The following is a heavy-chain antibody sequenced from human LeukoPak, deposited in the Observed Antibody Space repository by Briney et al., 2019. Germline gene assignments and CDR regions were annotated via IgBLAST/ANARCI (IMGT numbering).Heavy chain of an antibody. CDR1: GASLSGHY. Sequence: SETLSLTCTVSGASLSGHYWGWFRQPPGKGLEWIGNIHYTGTINYNPSLKSRIIISLDTSNSQFYLKLRSLTAADTAVYSCARVPGRSPDFWSPGTLVTVSS. J-gene: IGHJ4*02. CDR3: ARVPGRSPDF. D-gene: IGHD3-10*01. V-gene: IGHV4-59*08. CDR2: IHYTGTI.